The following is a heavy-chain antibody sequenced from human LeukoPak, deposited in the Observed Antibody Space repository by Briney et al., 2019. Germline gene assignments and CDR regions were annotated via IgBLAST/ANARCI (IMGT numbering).Heavy chain of an antibody. CDR2: IYYSGST. CDR3: ARHDYYYYGMDV. V-gene: IGHV4-39*01. J-gene: IGHJ6*02. CDR1: GGSISSNSNY. Sequence: SETLSLTRTVSGGSISSNSNYWGWIRQPPGKGLEWIGSIYYSGSTNYNPSLKSRVTTSVDTSKNQFSLKLSSVTAADTAMYYCARHDYYYYGMDVWGQGTTVTVSS.